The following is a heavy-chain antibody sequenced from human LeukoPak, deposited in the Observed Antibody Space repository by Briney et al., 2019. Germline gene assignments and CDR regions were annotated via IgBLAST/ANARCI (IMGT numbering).Heavy chain of an antibody. CDR3: AKEEDVNSSRRGLWLSRFGSNNLFQH. CDR1: GFTFDDYA. CDR2: ISWNSGSI. Sequence: GRSLRLSCAASGFTFDDYAMHWVRQAPGKGLEWVSGISWNSGSIGYADSVKGRFTISRDNAKNSLYLQMNSLRAEDTALYYCAKEEDVNSSRRGLWLSRFGSNNLFQHWGQGTLVTVSS. J-gene: IGHJ1*01. V-gene: IGHV3-9*01. D-gene: IGHD6-19*01.